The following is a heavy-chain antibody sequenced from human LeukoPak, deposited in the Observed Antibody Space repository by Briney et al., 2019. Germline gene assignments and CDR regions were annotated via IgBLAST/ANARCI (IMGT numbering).Heavy chain of an antibody. CDR2: IRYDGSNK. D-gene: IGHD2-8*01. J-gene: IGHJ4*02. Sequence: GGSLRLSCAASGFTFSSNSMNWVRQAPGKGLEWVAFIRYDGSNKYYADSVKGRFTISRDNSKNTLYLQMNSLRAEDTAVYYCAKNGVDYWGQGTLVTVSS. CDR3: AKNGVDY. CDR1: GFTFSSNS. V-gene: IGHV3-30*02.